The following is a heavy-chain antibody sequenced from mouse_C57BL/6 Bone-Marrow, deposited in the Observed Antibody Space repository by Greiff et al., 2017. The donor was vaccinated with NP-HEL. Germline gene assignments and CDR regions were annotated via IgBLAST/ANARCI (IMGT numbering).Heavy chain of an antibody. V-gene: IGHV14-4*01. J-gene: IGHJ4*01. CDR3: TTIPHYYAMDY. CDR2: IDPENGDT. CDR1: GFNIKDDY. Sequence: EVQLQQSGAELVRPGASVKLSCTASGFNIKDDYMHWVKQRPEQGLEWIGWIDPENGDTEYASKFQGKATITADTSSNTAYLQLSSLTSEDTAVYYCTTIPHYYAMDYWGQGTSVTVSS.